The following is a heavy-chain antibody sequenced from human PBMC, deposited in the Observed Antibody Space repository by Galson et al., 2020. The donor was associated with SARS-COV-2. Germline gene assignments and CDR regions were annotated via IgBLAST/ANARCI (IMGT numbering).Heavy chain of an antibody. D-gene: IGHD3-9*01. CDR3: ARQILTGYYSFYYFDY. J-gene: IGHJ4*02. CDR1: SISSSSYY. Sequence: SISSSSYYWGWIRQPPGEGLEWIGSIYYSESNYYNPSLTSRVTMSVDTSKNQFSLKLSSVTAADTAVYYCARQILTGYYSFYYFDYWGQGTLVTVSS. V-gene: IGHV4-39*01. CDR2: IYYSESN.